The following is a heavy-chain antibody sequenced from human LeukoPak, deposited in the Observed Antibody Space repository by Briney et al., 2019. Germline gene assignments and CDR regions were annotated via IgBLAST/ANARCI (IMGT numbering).Heavy chain of an antibody. CDR1: GGSFSGYY. J-gene: IGHJ4*02. CDR3: ARVRFYSSSYHGGHYFDS. CDR2: INHSGST. D-gene: IGHD6-6*01. V-gene: IGHV4-34*01. Sequence: SETLSLTCAVYGGSFSGYYWSWIRQPPGKGLEWIGEINHSGSTNYNPSLKSRVTISVDTPRNQFSLKLTSLTAADTAVYYCARVRFYSSSYHGGHYFDSWGQGTLVTVSS.